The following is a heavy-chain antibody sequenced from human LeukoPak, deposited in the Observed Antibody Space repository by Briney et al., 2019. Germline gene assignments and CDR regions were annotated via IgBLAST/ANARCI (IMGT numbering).Heavy chain of an antibody. J-gene: IGHJ4*02. CDR3: ARETGLRTFDY. V-gene: IGHV3-33*08. CDR2: IWNDGSDT. D-gene: IGHD4-17*01. CDR1: GFTFSSYG. Sequence: GRSLRLSCAASGFTFSSYGMHWVRQAPGKGLEWVALIWNDGSDTYCADSVKGRFTISRDNSKNTLYLQLHSLRAEDTAVYYCARETGLRTFDYWGQGTLVTVSS.